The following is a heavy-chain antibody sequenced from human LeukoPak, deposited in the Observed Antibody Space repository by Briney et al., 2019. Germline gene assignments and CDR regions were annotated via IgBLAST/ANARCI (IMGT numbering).Heavy chain of an antibody. CDR3: AREKYYYDSSDRDY. J-gene: IGHJ4*02. CDR1: GGSISTYY. CDR2: IYNGGSS. V-gene: IGHV4-4*07. Sequence: SETLSLTCTVSGGSISTYYWSWIRQPAGKGLEWIGRIYNGGSSNYNPSLKSRVTMSLDTSKNQFSLMLSSVTAADTAVYYCAREKYYYDSSDRDYWGQGTLVTVSS. D-gene: IGHD3-22*01.